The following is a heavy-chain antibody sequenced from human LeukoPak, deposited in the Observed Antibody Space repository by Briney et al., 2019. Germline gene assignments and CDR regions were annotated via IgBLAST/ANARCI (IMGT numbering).Heavy chain of an antibody. CDR1: GFTFSSYA. CDR2: ISGSGGST. J-gene: IGHJ6*03. CDR3: AKVVVPAAIFYYYYYMDV. Sequence: PGGSLRLSCAASGFTFSSYAMSWVRQAPGKGLEWVSAISGSGGSTYYADSVKGRFTISRDNSKNTLYLQMNSLRAEDTAVYYCAKVVVPAAIFYYYYYMDVWGKGTTVTVSS. D-gene: IGHD2-2*01. V-gene: IGHV3-23*01.